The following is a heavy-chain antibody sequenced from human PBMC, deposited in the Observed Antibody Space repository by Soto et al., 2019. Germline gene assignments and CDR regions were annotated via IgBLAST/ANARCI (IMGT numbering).Heavy chain of an antibody. V-gene: IGHV1-69*08. D-gene: IGHD3-10*01. CDR1: GGTFSSYT. Sequence: QVQLVQSGAEVKKPGSSVKVSCKASGGTFSSYTISWVLQAPGQGLEWMGRIIPILGIANYAQKFQGRVTITADKSTSTAYMELSSLRSEDTPVYYCAREEYYYCSAVFFDYWGQGTLVTVSS. J-gene: IGHJ4*02. CDR2: IIPILGIA. CDR3: AREEYYYCSAVFFDY.